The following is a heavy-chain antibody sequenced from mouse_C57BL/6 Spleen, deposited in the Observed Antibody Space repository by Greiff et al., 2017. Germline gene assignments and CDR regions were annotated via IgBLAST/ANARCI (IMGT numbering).Heavy chain of an antibody. CDR2: ISNGGGST. CDR1: GFTFSDYY. D-gene: IGHD4-1*01. J-gene: IGHJ3*01. Sequence: EVMLVESGGGLVQPGGSLKLSCAASGFTFSDYYMYLVRQTPEKRLAWVAYISNGGGSTYYPDTVKGRFTISRDNAKNTLYLQMSRLKSEDTAMYYCARHTWDEGFAYWGQGTLVTVSA. V-gene: IGHV5-12*01. CDR3: ARHTWDEGFAY.